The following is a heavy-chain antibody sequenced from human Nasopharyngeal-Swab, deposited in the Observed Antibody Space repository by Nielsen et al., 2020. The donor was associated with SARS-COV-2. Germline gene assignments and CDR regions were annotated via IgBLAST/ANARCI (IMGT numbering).Heavy chain of an antibody. CDR1: GGTFISYA. V-gene: IGHV1-69*13. CDR3: ARESEGPSDYYYYGMDV. J-gene: IGHJ6*02. CDR2: IIPIFGTA. Sequence: SVKVSCKASGGTFISYAISWVRQAPGQGLEWMGGIIPIFGTANYAQKFQGRVTITADESTSTAYMELSSLRSDDTAVYYCARESEGPSDYYYYGMDVWGQGTTVTVSS.